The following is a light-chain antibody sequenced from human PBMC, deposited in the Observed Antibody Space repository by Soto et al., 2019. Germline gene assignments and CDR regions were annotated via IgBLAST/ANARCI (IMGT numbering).Light chain of an antibody. V-gene: IGLV1-44*01. CDR3: ATWDVSLSGWV. J-gene: IGLJ3*02. CDR1: SSNMGSIT. Sequence: QSVLTQAPSASGTPGQRVTISCSRGSSNMGSITVNWYQVLPGTASKLLIYSNDQRPSGVPDRFSGSKSGTSASLAISGLQSEDEADYFWATWDVSLSGWVFGGGTKVTVL. CDR2: SND.